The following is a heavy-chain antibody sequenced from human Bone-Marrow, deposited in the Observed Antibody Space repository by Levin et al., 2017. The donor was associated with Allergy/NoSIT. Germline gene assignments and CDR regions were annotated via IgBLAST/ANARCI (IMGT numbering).Heavy chain of an antibody. CDR3: ARHIDPNGLYMNAFDM. J-gene: IGHJ3*02. CDR1: GYIFSTYW. Sequence: RGESLKISCKGSGYIFSTYWIGWVRQMPGKGLEWMGITFPDDADTRYSPSFQGLVTISADKSINTAYLQLSSLKASDTAMYFCARHIDPNGLYMNAFDMWGQGTMVTVSS. D-gene: IGHD2-8*01. CDR2: TFPDDADT. V-gene: IGHV5-51*01.